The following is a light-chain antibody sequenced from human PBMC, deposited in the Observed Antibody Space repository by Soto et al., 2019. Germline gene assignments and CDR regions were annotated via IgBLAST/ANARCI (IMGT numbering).Light chain of an antibody. CDR2: AAS. V-gene: IGKV1-39*01. Sequence: DIQMTQSTSSLSASVGDRVTITCRASQSISSYLNWYQQKPGKAPKLLIYAASSLQSGVPSRFSGSGSGTDFTLTISSLQPEDFAIYYCQQYYDWPLVTFGGVSKVDI. CDR3: QQYYDWPLVT. J-gene: IGKJ4*01. CDR1: QSISSY.